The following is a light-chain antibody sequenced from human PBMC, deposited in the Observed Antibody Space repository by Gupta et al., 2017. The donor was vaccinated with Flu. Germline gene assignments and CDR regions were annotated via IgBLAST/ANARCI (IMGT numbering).Light chain of an antibody. CDR2: KAS. Sequence: SVGDRATITCRASQSIRSWLAWYQQKPGKAPNLLIYKASNLESGVPSRFSGSGSGTEFTLTINSLQPDDFATYYCQQYDSYSLTFGGGTEVE. J-gene: IGKJ4*01. V-gene: IGKV1-5*03. CDR3: QQYDSYSLT. CDR1: QSIRSW.